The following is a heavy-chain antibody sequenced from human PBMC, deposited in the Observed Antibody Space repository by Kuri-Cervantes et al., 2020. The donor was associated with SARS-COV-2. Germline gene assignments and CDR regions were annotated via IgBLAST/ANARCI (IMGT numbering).Heavy chain of an antibody. CDR1: GYTFTGYY. CDR3: AGGPNERKYYFDY. CDR2: INPNFGGT. V-gene: IGHV1-2*02. D-gene: IGHD1-1*01. J-gene: IGHJ4*02. Sequence: ASVKVSCKASGYTFTGYYIHWVRQAPGQGLEWMGWINPNFGGTNYAQKLQGRVTMTTDTSTSTAYMELRSLRSDDTAVYYCAGGPNERKYYFDYWGQGTLVTVSS.